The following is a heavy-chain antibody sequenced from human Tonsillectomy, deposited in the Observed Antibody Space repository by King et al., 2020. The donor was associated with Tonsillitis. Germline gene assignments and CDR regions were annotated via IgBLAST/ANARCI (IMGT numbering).Heavy chain of an antibody. D-gene: IGHD3-3*01. V-gene: IGHV3-23*04. Sequence: VKLVESGGGLVQPEGSLRLSCAASGSTFSIYAMNWVRQAPGKGLEWVSAISGSGGSTYYADSVKGRFTISRDNSKNTLYLQMNSLRAEDTAVYYCAKRGEGSGPYYFDYWGQGTLVTVSS. CDR2: ISGSGGST. CDR1: GSTFSIYA. CDR3: AKRGEGSGPYYFDY. J-gene: IGHJ4*02.